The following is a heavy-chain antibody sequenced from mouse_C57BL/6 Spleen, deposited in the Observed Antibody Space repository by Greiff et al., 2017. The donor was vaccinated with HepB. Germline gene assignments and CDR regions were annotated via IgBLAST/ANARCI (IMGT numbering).Heavy chain of an antibody. Sequence: EVKLMESGGGLVKPGGSLKLSCAASGFTFSDYGMHWVRQAPEKGLEWVAYISSGSSTIYYADTVKGRFTISRDNAKNTLFLQMTSLRSEDTAMYYCAKGNRFDYWGQGTTLTVSS. J-gene: IGHJ2*01. CDR2: ISSGSSTI. D-gene: IGHD2-1*01. CDR1: GFTFSDYG. V-gene: IGHV5-17*01. CDR3: AKGNRFDY.